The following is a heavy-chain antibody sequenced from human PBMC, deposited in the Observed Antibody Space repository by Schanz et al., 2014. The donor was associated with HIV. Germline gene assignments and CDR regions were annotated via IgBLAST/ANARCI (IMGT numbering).Heavy chain of an antibody. J-gene: IGHJ6*02. CDR1: GFTFSSSG. CDR2: MGYDESHK. D-gene: IGHD6-13*01. V-gene: IGHV3-33*01. Sequence: QVQLVESGGGVVQPGRSLRLSCTASGFTFSSSGMHWVRQAPGKGLEWVAAMGYDESHKGYADSVKGRFTISRDNSKNTLYLEMNSLRPEDTAVYYCARETSGFSTSWPPRYHYYGMDVWGQGTTVTVSS. CDR3: ARETSGFSTSWPPRYHYYGMDV.